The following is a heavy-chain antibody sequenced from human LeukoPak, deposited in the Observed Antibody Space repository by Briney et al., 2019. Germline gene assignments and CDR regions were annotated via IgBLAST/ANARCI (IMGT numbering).Heavy chain of an antibody. CDR1: GGSFSGYY. D-gene: IGHD2-2*01. CDR3: ASLWPYQLSAFDI. J-gene: IGHJ3*02. V-gene: IGHV4-34*01. CDR2: INHSGST. Sequence: ETSETLSLTCAVYGGSFSGYYWSWIRQPPGKGLEWIGEINHSGSTNYNPSLKSRVTISVDTPKNQFSLKLSSVTAADTAVYYCASLWPYQLSAFDIWGQGTMVTVSS.